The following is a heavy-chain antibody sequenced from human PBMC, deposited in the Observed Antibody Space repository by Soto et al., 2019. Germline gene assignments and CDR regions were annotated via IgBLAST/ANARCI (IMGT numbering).Heavy chain of an antibody. CDR1: GGSISSYY. V-gene: IGHV4-59*01. CDR3: ARGYYDSSGFDY. CDR2: IYYSGST. Sequence: SETLSLTCTVSGGSISSYYWSWIRQPPGKGLEWIGYIYYSGSTNYDPSLKSRVTISVDTSKNQFSLKLSSVTAADTAVYYCARGYYDSSGFDYWGQGTLVTVSS. D-gene: IGHD3-22*01. J-gene: IGHJ4*02.